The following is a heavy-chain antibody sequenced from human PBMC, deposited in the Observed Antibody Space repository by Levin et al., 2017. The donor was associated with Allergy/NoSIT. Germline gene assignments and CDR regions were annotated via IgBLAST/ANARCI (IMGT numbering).Heavy chain of an antibody. V-gene: IGHV1-69*04. CDR1: GGTFSSYA. D-gene: IGHD4-17*01. J-gene: IGHJ4*02. CDR3: AIAYGRNPPGRSDY. CDR2: IIPILGIA. Sequence: ASVKVSCKASGGTFSSYAISWVRQAPGQGLEWMGRIIPILGIANYAQKFQGRVTITADKSTSTAYMELSSLRSEDTAVYYCAIAYGRNPPGRSDYWGQGTLVTVSS.